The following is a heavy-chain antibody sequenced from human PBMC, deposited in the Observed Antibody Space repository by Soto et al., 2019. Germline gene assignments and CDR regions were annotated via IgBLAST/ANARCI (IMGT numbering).Heavy chain of an antibody. Sequence: GSLRISCAASGFTFSSYGMHWVRQAPGKGLEWVAVISYDGSNKYYADSVKGRFTISRDNSKNTLYLQMNSLRAEDTAVYYCAKDDSKTGTTDYWGQGTLVTVSS. CDR1: GFTFSSYG. V-gene: IGHV3-30*18. D-gene: IGHD1-7*01. CDR3: AKDDSKTGTTDY. CDR2: ISYDGSNK. J-gene: IGHJ4*02.